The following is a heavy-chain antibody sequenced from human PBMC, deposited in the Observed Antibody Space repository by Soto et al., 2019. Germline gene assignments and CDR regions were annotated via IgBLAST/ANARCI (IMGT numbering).Heavy chain of an antibody. CDR1: GFTFSSFV. J-gene: IGHJ3*01. D-gene: IGHD1-20*01. CDR2: ISPGADVS. V-gene: IGHV3-23*01. Sequence: EVQLLESGGGLVQPGGSLRLSCAASGFTFSSFVMNWVLQAPGNGLECVSTISPGADVSHYTDSVKGRFTISRDNYRRTLHLQMDSLRFEVAAVYFCVRRAITATTKWGAFDVWGQGTEVTVSS. CDR3: VRRAITATTKWGAFDV.